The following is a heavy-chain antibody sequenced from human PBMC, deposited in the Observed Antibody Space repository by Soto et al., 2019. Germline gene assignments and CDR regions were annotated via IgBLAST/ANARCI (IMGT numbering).Heavy chain of an antibody. D-gene: IGHD3-16*01. CDR1: GFAFSSYE. V-gene: IGHV3-48*03. J-gene: IGHJ6*02. CDR3: ARDRDSDTFFPYFYGMDV. CDR2: ISSSAKTI. Sequence: EVQLVESGGGLVQPGGSLRLSCAASGFAFSSYEMNWVRQAPGKGLEWVSYISSSAKTIYYADSVKGRFTISRDNAKSSLYLQMNSLRADDAAVYYCARDRDSDTFFPYFYGMDVWGQGTTVTVSS.